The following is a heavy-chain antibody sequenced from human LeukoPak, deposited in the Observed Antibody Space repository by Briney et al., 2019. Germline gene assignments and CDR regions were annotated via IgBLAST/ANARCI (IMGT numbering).Heavy chain of an antibody. CDR3: ARGPLYYYYNMEI. V-gene: IGHV4-4*02. CDR2: IYYSGST. J-gene: IGHJ6*03. Sequence: SGTLSLTCAVSGGSISSGNWWSWVRQPPGKGLEWIGYIYYSGSTNYNPSLKSRVTISVDTSKNQFSLKLSSVTTADTAVYYCARGPLYYYYNMEISGKRSTLTISS. CDR1: GGSISSGNW.